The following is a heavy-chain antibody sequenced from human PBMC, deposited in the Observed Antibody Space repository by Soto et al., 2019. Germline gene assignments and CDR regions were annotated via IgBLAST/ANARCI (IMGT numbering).Heavy chain of an antibody. Sequence: QVQLVESGGGLVKPGGSLRLSCAASGFAFSDFYMIWTRQAPGKGLEWISYISGGGTTVFYADSVKGRFTISRDNAQKSLYLQMDSLTSEDTAIYYCARDREPSVYHGMAVWGQGTTVTVSS. V-gene: IGHV3-11*01. CDR1: GFAFSDFY. CDR2: ISGGGTTV. J-gene: IGHJ6*02. CDR3: ARDREPSVYHGMAV.